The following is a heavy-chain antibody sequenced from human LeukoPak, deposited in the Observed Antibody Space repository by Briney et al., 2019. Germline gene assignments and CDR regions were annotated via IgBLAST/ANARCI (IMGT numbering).Heavy chain of an antibody. CDR3: ARDGTTTDDH. Sequence: ASVKVSCKASGYTFTGYYMHWVRQAPGQGLEWMGWINPNSGGTNYAQKFQGRVTMTRDTSTSTAYMELRSLRSDDTAVYYCARDGTTTDDHWGQGTLVTVSS. D-gene: IGHD1-26*01. J-gene: IGHJ4*02. V-gene: IGHV1-2*02. CDR2: INPNSGGT. CDR1: GYTFTGYY.